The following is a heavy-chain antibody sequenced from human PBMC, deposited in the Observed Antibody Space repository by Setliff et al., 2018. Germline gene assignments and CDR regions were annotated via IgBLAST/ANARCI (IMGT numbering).Heavy chain of an antibody. D-gene: IGHD3-10*01. V-gene: IGHV4-38-2*02. Sequence: SETLSLTCTVSGYSISSGYYWGWIRQPPGKGLEWIGNMYHSGSVYYNPSLKSRVTISVDTPKNQFSLKVTSVTAADTALYYCARGGGYGSGGSFHNAPFDYWGQGMLVTVSS. J-gene: IGHJ4*02. CDR1: GYSISSGYY. CDR3: ARGGGYGSGGSFHNAPFDY. CDR2: MYHSGSV.